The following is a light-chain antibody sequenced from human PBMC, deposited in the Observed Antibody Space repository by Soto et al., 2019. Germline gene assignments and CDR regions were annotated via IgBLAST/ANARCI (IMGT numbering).Light chain of an antibody. CDR2: GAS. V-gene: IGKV3-20*01. CDR1: QSVTTNY. CDR3: QQYDSVPPWT. J-gene: IGKJ1*01. Sequence: EVVLTQSPGTLSLSPGERATLSCRASQSVTTNYLAWYQQKPGQAPRLLIYGASSRATGIPDRFSGSGSGTDFTLTISRLEPEDYAVYFCQQYDSVPPWTFGQGTRVEV.